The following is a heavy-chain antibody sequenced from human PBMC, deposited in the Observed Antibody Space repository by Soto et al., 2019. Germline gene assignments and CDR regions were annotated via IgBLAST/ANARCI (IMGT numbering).Heavy chain of an antibody. V-gene: IGHV1-18*01. CDR1: GYTFTSYG. CDR3: VRERLAHYYYYYGMDV. D-gene: IGHD6-19*01. CDR2: ISAYNGNT. J-gene: IGHJ6*02. Sequence: QVQLVQSGAEVKKPGASVKVSCKASGYTFTSYGISWVRQAPGQGLEWMGWISAYNGNTNYAQKLQGRVTMTTDTSTSTAYMELRSLRSDDTAVYYCVRERLAHYYYYYGMDVWGQGTTVTVSS.